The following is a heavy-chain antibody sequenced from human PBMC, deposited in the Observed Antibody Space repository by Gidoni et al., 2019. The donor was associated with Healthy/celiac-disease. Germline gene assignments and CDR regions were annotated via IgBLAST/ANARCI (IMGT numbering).Heavy chain of an antibody. J-gene: IGHJ4*02. CDR3: ARRPYSSGWYVDY. CDR2: IYYSGST. CDR1: GGSISSSSYY. V-gene: IGHV4-39*01. Sequence: TCTVSGGSISSSSYYWGWIRQPPGKGLEWIGSIYYSGSTYYNPSLKSRVTISVDTSKNQFSLKLSSVTAADTAVYYCARRPYSSGWYVDYWGQGTLVTVSS. D-gene: IGHD6-19*01.